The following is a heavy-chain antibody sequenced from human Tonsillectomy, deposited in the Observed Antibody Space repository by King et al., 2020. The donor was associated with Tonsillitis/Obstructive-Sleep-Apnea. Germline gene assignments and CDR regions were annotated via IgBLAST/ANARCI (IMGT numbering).Heavy chain of an antibody. CDR2: ISWNSGSI. V-gene: IGHV3-9*01. Sequence: QLVQSGGGLVQPGRSLRLSCAASGCTFDDYAMHWVRQAPGKGLEWVSGISWNSGSIDYADAVKGRFTISRDNAKKSLYLQMNSLRVEDTALYYCAKDHILAVAGTFDYWGQGTLVTVSS. J-gene: IGHJ4*02. CDR3: AKDHILAVAGTFDY. CDR1: GCTFDDYA. D-gene: IGHD6-19*01.